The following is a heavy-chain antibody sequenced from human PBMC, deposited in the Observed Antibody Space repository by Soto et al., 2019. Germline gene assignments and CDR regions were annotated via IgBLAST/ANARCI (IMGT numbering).Heavy chain of an antibody. CDR2: LSSSSSTI. J-gene: IGHJ5*02. V-gene: IGHV3-48*01. CDR3: ARETQWLNWFVP. Sequence: EVQLVESGGGLVQPGGSLRLSCAASGFTFSSYSMNWVRQAPGKGLEWVSYLSSSSSTIYYADSVKGRFTISRDNAKNSLYMQLNSLRAEDTAVYYFARETQWLNWFVPWGQGTLVTVSS. CDR1: GFTFSSYS. D-gene: IGHD6-19*01.